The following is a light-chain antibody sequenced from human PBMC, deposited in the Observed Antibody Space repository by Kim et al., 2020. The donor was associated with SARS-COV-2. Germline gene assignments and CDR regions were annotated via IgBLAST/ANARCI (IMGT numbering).Light chain of an antibody. J-gene: IGLJ1*01. CDR3: YSYTGCDTYV. CDR2: LIS. CDR1: SSEDSGYNT. V-gene: IGLV2-11*03. Sequence: SESIAYIVKSSEDSGYNTVSWYKQHPGKAPQLRIYLISKRPPVVPYLFSGAKSGNTASLTFSGLETENEVDDYWYSYTGCDTYVVGTGTKVTVL.